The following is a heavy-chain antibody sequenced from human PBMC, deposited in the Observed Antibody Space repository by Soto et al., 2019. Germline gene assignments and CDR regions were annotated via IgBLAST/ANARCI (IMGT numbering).Heavy chain of an antibody. Sequence: SETLSLTCAVYGGSFSGYYWSWIRQPPGKGLEWIGEINHSGSTNYNPSLKSRVTISVDTSKNQFSLKLSSVTAADTAVYYCARGPAETHYYYYDYMDVWGKGTTVTVSS. CDR1: GGSFSGYY. CDR3: ARGPAETHYYYYDYMDV. V-gene: IGHV4-34*01. CDR2: INHSGST. J-gene: IGHJ6*03.